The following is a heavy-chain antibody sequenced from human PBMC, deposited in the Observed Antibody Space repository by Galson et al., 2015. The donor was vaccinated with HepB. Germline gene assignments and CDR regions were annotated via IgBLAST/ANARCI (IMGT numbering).Heavy chain of an antibody. CDR3: ARLAGWWQYYYYMDV. J-gene: IGHJ6*03. V-gene: IGHV3-30-3*01. D-gene: IGHD2-15*01. CDR2: ISYDGSNK. Sequence: SLRLSCAASGFTFSSYAMHWVRQAPGKGLEWVAVISYDGSNKYYADSVKGRFTISRDNSKNTLYLQMNSLRAEDTAVYYCARLAGWWQYYYYMDVWGKGTTVTVSS. CDR1: GFTFSSYA.